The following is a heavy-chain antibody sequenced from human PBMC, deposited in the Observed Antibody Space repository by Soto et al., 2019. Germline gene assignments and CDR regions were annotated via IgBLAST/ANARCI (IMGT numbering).Heavy chain of an antibody. CDR1: VVSISSGGYY. D-gene: IGHD7-27*01. CDR3: ARVGTSYARRGLDV. Sequence: SETLSLTCNVSVVSISSGGYYWCWIRQHPGKGLEWIGYIYYSGSTYYNPSLKSRVTISIDTSKNQFSLKLSSVTAADTAVYYCARVGTSYARRGLDVWGQGTTVTVSS. J-gene: IGHJ6*02. V-gene: IGHV4-31*03. CDR2: IYYSGST.